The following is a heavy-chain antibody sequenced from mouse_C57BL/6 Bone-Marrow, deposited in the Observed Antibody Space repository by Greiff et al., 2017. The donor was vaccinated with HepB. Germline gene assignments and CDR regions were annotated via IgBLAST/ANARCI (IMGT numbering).Heavy chain of an antibody. V-gene: IGHV1-64*01. Sequence: QVQLQQPGAELVKPGASVKLSCKASGYTFTSYWMHWVKQRPGQGLEWIGMIHPNSGSTNNNEKFKSKATLTVDKSSSTAYMQLSSLTSEDYAVYYCAVPLYYGGGFDVWGTGTTVTVSS. J-gene: IGHJ1*03. CDR3: AVPLYYGGGFDV. D-gene: IGHD2-1*01. CDR1: GYTFTSYW. CDR2: IHPNSGST.